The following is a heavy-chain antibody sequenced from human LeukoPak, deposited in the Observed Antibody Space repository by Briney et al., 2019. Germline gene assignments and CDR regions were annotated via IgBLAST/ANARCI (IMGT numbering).Heavy chain of an antibody. J-gene: IGHJ3*02. Sequence: SGGSLRLSCAASGFTFSTYAMHWVRQAPGKGLEWVTIISYDGSNKYYADSVKGRFTISRDNSKNTLYVQMNSLRAEDTAVYYCARGSYDVLDIWGQGTMVTVSS. V-gene: IGHV3-30-3*01. D-gene: IGHD3-10*01. CDR3: ARGSYDVLDI. CDR1: GFTFSTYA. CDR2: ISYDGSNK.